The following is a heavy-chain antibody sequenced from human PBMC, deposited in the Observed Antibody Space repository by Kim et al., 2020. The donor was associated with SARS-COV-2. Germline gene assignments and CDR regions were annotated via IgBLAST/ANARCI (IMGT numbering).Heavy chain of an antibody. CDR1: GFNFEHYT. CDR2: ISWDGVIT. D-gene: IGHD3-9*01. CDR3: ARAIYDILTGPLGRVMDV. V-gene: IGHV3-43*01. J-gene: IGHJ6*02. Sequence: GGSLRLSCAVSGFNFEHYTMHWVRQAPGKGLEWVSLISWDGVITDYADSVKGRFTITRDNRKNSLYLQLNSLRPEDSGFYYCARAIYDILTGPLGRVMDVWGQGTTVTVSS.